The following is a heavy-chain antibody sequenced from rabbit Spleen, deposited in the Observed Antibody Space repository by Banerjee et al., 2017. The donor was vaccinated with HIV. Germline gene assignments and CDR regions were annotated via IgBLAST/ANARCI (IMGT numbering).Heavy chain of an antibody. CDR2: IDPIFGTT. V-gene: IGHV1S47*01. D-gene: IGHD1-1*01. J-gene: IGHJ4*01. CDR3: ARDPAYASSSGVNIPYV. Sequence: QEQLMESGGGLVQPGGSLKLSCKASGFDFSSYGVSWVRQAPGKGLEWIGYIDPIFGTTYYASWVNGRFTISSHNAQNTLYLQLNSLTAADTATYFCARDPAYASSSGVNIPYVWGPGTLVTVS. CDR1: GFDFSSYG.